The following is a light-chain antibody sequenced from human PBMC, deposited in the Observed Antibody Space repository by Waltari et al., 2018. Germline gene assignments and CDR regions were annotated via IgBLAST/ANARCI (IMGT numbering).Light chain of an antibody. CDR1: QSLTRRY. J-gene: IGKJ2*01. V-gene: IGKV3-20*01. CDR3: QQYGSSVMYT. Sequence: EIVLTQSPGTLSLSPGERATLSCRASQSLTRRYLAWYQQKPGQAPRLLIYGASSRAAGIPDRFSGSGSGTDFTLTISRLEPEDVAAYYCQQYGSSVMYTFGQGTKLEIK. CDR2: GAS.